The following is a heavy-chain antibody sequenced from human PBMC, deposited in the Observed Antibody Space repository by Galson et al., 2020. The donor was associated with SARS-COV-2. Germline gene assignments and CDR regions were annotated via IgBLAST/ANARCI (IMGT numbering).Heavy chain of an antibody. J-gene: IGHJ5*02. V-gene: IGHV4-34*01. CDR2: INHSGST. Sequence: SETLSLTCAVYGGSFSGYYWSWIRQPPGKGLEWIGEINHSGSTNYNPSLKSRVTISVDTSKNQFSLKLSSVTAADTAVYYCARGHIRFLEWSNWFDPWGQGTLVTVSS. CDR1: GGSFSGYY. D-gene: IGHD3-3*01. CDR3: ARGHIRFLEWSNWFDP.